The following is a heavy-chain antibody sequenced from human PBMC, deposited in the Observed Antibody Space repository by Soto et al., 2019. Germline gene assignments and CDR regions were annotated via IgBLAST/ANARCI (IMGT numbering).Heavy chain of an antibody. D-gene: IGHD4-17*01. CDR3: ARDRYYGDYDYFDY. Sequence: PSETLSLTCAVSGGSISSSNWWSWVRQPPGKGLEWIGEIYHSGSTNYNPSLKSRVTISVDKSKNQFSLKLSSVTAADTAVYYCARDRYYGDYDYFDYWGQGTLVTVSS. CDR2: IYHSGST. V-gene: IGHV4-4*02. CDR1: GGSISSSNW. J-gene: IGHJ4*02.